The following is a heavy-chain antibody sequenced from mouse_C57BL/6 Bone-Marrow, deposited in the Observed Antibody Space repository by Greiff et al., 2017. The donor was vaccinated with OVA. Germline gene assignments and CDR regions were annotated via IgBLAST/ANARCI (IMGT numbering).Heavy chain of an antibody. CDR1: GYTFTSYW. CDR2: IYPGSGST. D-gene: IGHD1-1*01. CDR3: ARSGTTVVAPSYWYFDV. V-gene: IGHV1-55*01. Sequence: QVQLQQPGAELVKPGASVKMSCKASGYTFTSYWITWVKQRPGQGLEWIGDIYPGSGSTNYNEKFKSKATLTVDTSSSTAYMQLSSLTSEDSAVYYCARSGTTVVAPSYWYFDVWGTGTTVTVSS. J-gene: IGHJ1*03.